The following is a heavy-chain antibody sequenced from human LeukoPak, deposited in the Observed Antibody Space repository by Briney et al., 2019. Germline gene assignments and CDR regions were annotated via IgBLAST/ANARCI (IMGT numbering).Heavy chain of an antibody. J-gene: IGHJ4*02. Sequence: SETLSLTCTVSGGSISSYYWTWIRQPDGKGLDWIGRVSSSGTTNYNPSLKSRVTISVDTSKNQFSLNLTSVTAADTAVYYCARDANARAWDYWGQGTLVTVSS. V-gene: IGHV4-4*07. CDR2: VSSSGTT. CDR1: GGSISSYY. D-gene: IGHD1-1*01. CDR3: ARDANARAWDY.